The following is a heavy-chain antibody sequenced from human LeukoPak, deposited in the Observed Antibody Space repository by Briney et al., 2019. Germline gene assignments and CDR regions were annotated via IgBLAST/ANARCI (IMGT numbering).Heavy chain of an antibody. CDR3: ARIMGSGYYYYYGMDV. V-gene: IGHV4-61*01. Sequence: SETLSLTCTVSGGSISSSSYYWSWIRQPPGKGLEWIGYIYYSGSTNYNPSLKSRVTISVDTSKNQFSLKLSSVTAADTAVYYCARIMGSGYYYYYGMDVWGQGTTVTVSS. J-gene: IGHJ6*02. D-gene: IGHD2-15*01. CDR2: IYYSGST. CDR1: GGSISSSSYY.